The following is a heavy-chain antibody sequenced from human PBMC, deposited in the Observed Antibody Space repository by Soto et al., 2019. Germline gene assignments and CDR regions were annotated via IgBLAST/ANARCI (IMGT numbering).Heavy chain of an antibody. J-gene: IGHJ2*01. CDR3: ARDFSSSWYYLDWYFDL. V-gene: IGHV3-7*05. Sequence: EVQLVESGGGLVQPGGSLRLSCAASGFTFSSYWMSWVRQAPGKGLEWVANIKPDGREKYYVDSVKGRFTISRDNAKNSLYLQMNSLRAEDTAVYYCARDFSSSWYYLDWYFDLWGRGTLVTDSS. CDR1: GFTFSSYW. CDR2: IKPDGREK. D-gene: IGHD6-13*01.